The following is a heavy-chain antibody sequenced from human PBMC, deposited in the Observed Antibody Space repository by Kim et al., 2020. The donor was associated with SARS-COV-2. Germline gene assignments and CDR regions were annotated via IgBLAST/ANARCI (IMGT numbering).Heavy chain of an antibody. J-gene: IGHJ6*02. CDR3: ATTIGGAAAGTSSDYYYYGMDV. Sequence: ASVKVSCKVSGYTLTELSMHWVRQAPGKGLEWMGGFDPEDGETIYAQKFQGRVTMTEDTSTDTAYMELSSLRSEDTAVYYCATTIGGAAAGTSSDYYYYGMDVWGQGTTVTVSS. D-gene: IGHD6-13*01. V-gene: IGHV1-24*01. CDR1: GYTLTELS. CDR2: FDPEDGET.